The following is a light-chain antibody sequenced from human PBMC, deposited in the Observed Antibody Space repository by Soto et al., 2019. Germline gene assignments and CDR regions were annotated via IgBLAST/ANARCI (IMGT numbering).Light chain of an antibody. CDR1: QSLSSSN. J-gene: IGKJ1*01. Sequence: VLTPSPGTLSLPQGDRVTLYGRASQSLSSSNSAGYQQKPGQAPRPLIYGVSSRATGSPDRFSGSGSGTDFSLTIIRLEPEDFSVDYCQQYDSSPRTFGQGTKVDIK. CDR3: QQYDSSPRT. CDR2: GVS. V-gene: IGKV3-20*01.